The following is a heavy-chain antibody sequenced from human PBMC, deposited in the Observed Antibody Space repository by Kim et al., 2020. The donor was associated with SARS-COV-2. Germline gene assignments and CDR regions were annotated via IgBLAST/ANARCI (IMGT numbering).Heavy chain of an antibody. D-gene: IGHD3-10*01. CDR2: ISGSGGST. V-gene: IGHV3-23*01. CDR3: AKVGGYGSGSPLDY. J-gene: IGHJ4*02. Sequence: GGSLRLSCAASGFTFSSYAMSWVRQGPGKGLEWVSAISGSGGSTNYADSVKGRFTISRDNSKNALYLQMNSLRAEDTALYHCAKVGGYGSGSPLDYWGQGTLVTVSS. CDR1: GFTFSSYA.